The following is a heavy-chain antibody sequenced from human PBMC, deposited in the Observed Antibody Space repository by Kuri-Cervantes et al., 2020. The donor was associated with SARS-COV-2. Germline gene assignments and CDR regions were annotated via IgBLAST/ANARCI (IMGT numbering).Heavy chain of an antibody. V-gene: IGHV4-30-2*01. D-gene: IGHD3-9*01. CDR2: IYPGGST. CDR1: GASITSGGYS. Sequence: SCVVSGASITSGGYSWSWVRQPPGEGLEWIGLIYPGGSTSYNPSLQSRVTISMDGSENQFSLRLTSVTAADTTVYYCARVLDFDHHGFDVWGQGTLVTVS. CDR3: ARVLDFDHHGFDV. J-gene: IGHJ3*01.